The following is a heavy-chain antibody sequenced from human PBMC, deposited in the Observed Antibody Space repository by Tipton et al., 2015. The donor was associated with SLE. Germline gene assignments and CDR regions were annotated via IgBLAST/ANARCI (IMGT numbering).Heavy chain of an antibody. CDR2: IYHTRST. CDR3: AREVTGNGRYYYMDV. V-gene: IGHV4-61*09. J-gene: IGHJ6*03. CDR1: GGSISSRVYY. Sequence: TLSLTCSVSGGSISSRVYYWSWIRQPAGKGLEWIGHIYHTRSTTYNPSVRSRLTISVDTSNNQFPLTLTSVTAADTAMYYCAREVTGNGRYYYMDVWGKGTSGTVSS. D-gene: IGHD1-1*01.